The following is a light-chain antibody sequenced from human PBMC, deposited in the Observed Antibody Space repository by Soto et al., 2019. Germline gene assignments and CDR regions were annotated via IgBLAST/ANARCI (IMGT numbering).Light chain of an antibody. CDR2: GAS. J-gene: IGKJ2*01. CDR1: QSVSSSY. V-gene: IGKV3-20*01. CDR3: QQCGSSPPYT. Sequence: EIVLTQSPGTLSLSPGERATLSCRASQSVSSSYLAWYQQKPGQAPRLLIYGASSRATGIPDRFSGSGCGTDFTLTISRLEPEDFAVYYCQQCGSSPPYTFGQ.